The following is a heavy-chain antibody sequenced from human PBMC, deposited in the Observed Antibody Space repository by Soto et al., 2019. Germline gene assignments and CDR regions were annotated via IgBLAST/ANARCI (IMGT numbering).Heavy chain of an antibody. CDR2: ISYDGSNK. Sequence: QVQLVESGGGVVQPGRSLRLSCAASGFTFSSYAMHWVRQAPGKGLEWVAVISYDGSNKYYADSVKGRFTISRDNSKNTLYLQMNSLRAEDTAVYYCAREYSGSPTFDYWGQGTLVTVSS. CDR1: GFTFSSYA. D-gene: IGHD1-26*01. CDR3: AREYSGSPTFDY. J-gene: IGHJ4*02. V-gene: IGHV3-30-3*01.